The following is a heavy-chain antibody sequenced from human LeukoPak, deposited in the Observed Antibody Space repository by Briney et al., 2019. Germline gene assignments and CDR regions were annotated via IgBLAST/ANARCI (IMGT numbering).Heavy chain of an antibody. D-gene: IGHD6-19*01. J-gene: IGHJ4*02. CDR3: AKDYERSGWYVTIDY. CDR2: IKQDGSEK. CDR1: GFTFSSYW. Sequence: PGGSLRLSCAASGFTFSSYWMSWVRQAPGKGLEWVANIKQDGSEKYYVDSVKGRFTISRDNAKNSLYLQMNSLRAEDTALYYCAKDYERSGWYVTIDYWGQGTLVTVSS. V-gene: IGHV3-7*03.